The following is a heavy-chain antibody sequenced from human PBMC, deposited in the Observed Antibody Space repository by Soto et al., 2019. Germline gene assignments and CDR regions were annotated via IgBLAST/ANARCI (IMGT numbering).Heavy chain of an antibody. J-gene: IGHJ4*02. Sequence: GGSLRLSCAASGFTFSSYSMNWVRQAPGKGLEWVSYISSSISTIYYADSVKGRFTISRDNAKNSLYLQMNSLRAEDTAVYYCAKDFIGYNVSVDYWGQGTLVTVSS. CDR2: ISSSISTI. CDR1: GFTFSSYS. CDR3: AKDFIGYNVSVDY. D-gene: IGHD5-18*01. V-gene: IGHV3-48*01.